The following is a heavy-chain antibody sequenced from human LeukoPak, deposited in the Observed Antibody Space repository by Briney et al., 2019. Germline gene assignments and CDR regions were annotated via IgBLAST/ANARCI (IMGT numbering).Heavy chain of an antibody. CDR1: GYSFTSYW. D-gene: IGHD7-27*01. V-gene: IGHV5-51*01. CDR3: ARLGLGIPFYYYYMDV. CDR2: IYPGDSDT. Sequence: GESLKISCKDSGYSFTSYWIGWVRQMPGKGLEWMGIIYPGDSDTRYSPSFQGQVTISADKSISTAYLQWSSLKASDTAMYYCARLGLGIPFYYYYMDVWGKGTTVTVSS. J-gene: IGHJ6*03.